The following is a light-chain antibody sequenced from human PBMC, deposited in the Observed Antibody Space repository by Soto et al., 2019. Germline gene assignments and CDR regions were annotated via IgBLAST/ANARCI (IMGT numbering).Light chain of an antibody. V-gene: IGKV1-39*01. CDR3: QQCHEPPRP. Sequence: DIQMTQSPSSLSASVGDRVTITCRASQAIGNYLNWYQQKPGKAPNLLIFGATTLQSGVPSRFSGSGYGTNFTLIISVLQPEDFAIYYCQQCHEPPRPVGQGTRLESK. J-gene: IGKJ5*01. CDR2: GAT. CDR1: QAIGNY.